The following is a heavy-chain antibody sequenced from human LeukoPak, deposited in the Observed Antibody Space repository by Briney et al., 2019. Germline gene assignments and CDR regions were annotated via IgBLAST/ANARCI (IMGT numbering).Heavy chain of an antibody. CDR2: INSGSLTI. V-gene: IGHV3-48*01. D-gene: IGHD6-6*01. Sequence: GGSLRLSCAASGFTFSSYSMNWVRQAPGKGLEWVSYINSGSLTIYYADSVKGRFTISRDNSKNTLYLQTNSLRAEDTAVYYCARDSSSYAFDIWGQGTMVTVSS. J-gene: IGHJ3*02. CDR3: ARDSSSYAFDI. CDR1: GFTFSSYS.